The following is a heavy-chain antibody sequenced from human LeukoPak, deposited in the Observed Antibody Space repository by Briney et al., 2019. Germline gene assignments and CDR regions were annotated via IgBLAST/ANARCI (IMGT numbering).Heavy chain of an antibody. V-gene: IGHV3-23*01. J-gene: IGHJ4*02. Sequence: GGSLRLSCAASGFTFSSYAMSWVRQAPGKGLEWVASIYYGGNTYYAGSVRGRVTLSSNNSKNTLFLRFDSLGGEDTAVYHCATGGISTAGLDYWGQGTPVTVSS. D-gene: IGHD6-13*01. CDR1: GFTFSSYA. CDR2: IYYGGNT. CDR3: ATGGISTAGLDY.